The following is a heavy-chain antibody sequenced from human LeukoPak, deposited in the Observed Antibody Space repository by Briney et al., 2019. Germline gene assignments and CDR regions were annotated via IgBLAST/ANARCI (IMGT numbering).Heavy chain of an antibody. Sequence: GGSLRLSCAASGFTFDDYAMHWVRHAPGKGLEWASLISADGGGTYYPDSVKGRFTISRDNSKNSLYLQMNSLRTEDTASYYCAKPQTTVKSGFDYWGQGTLVTVSS. CDR1: GFTFDDYA. CDR2: ISADGGGT. V-gene: IGHV3-43*02. CDR3: AKPQTTVKSGFDY. J-gene: IGHJ4*02. D-gene: IGHD4-11*01.